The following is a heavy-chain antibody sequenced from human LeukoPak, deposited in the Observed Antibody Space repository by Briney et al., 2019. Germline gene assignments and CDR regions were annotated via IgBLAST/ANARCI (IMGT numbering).Heavy chain of an antibody. J-gene: IGHJ4*02. CDR3: ARALYIRLRYSGSYHFDY. Sequence: GASVKVSCKASGYTFTSYGISWVRQAPGQGLEWMGWISAYNGNTNYAQKLQGRVTMTTDTSTSTAYMELRSLRSDDTAVYYCARALYIRLRYSGSYHFDYWGQGTLVTVSS. D-gene: IGHD1-26*01. CDR2: ISAYNGNT. V-gene: IGHV1-18*01. CDR1: GYTFTSYG.